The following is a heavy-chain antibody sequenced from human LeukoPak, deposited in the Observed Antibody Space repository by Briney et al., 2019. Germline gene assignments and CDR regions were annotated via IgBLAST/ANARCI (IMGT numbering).Heavy chain of an antibody. CDR2: INPTGTWT. CDR1: GYTFTNNW. Sequence: ASVKVSCKASGYTFTNNWMHWVRQAPGQGLEWVGLINPTGTWTLYAQNFQGRITLTRDMSTTTDYMESSSLTSEDTAVYYCARDNSVGDIAWWFDPWGQGTLVTVSS. CDR3: ARDNSVGDIAWWFDP. V-gene: IGHV1-46*01. D-gene: IGHD2-15*01. J-gene: IGHJ5*01.